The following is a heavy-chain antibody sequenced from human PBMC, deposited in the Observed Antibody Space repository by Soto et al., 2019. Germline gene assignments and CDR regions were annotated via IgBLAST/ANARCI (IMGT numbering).Heavy chain of an antibody. CDR3: ARRYGLNIDAYY. J-gene: IGHJ4*02. CDR2: FFIGGNT. Sequence: PSETLSLTCTVSGGSITVDSISRNTYYWGWMRQPPGKGLEWIASFFIGGNTYYNPSLKSRVTTSVDTSKNQFSLKLSSVTAADTAVYFCARRYGLNIDAYYWGKGILVTVSS. CDR1: GGSITVDSISRNTYY. D-gene: IGHD3-10*01. V-gene: IGHV4-39*01.